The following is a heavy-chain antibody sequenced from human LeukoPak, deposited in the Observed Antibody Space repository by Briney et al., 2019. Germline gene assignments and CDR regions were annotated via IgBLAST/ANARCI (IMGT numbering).Heavy chain of an antibody. CDR3: ARPYYYDSRIDP. CDR2: MYYSGST. D-gene: IGHD3-22*01. J-gene: IGHJ5*02. CDR1: GGSISSAGYY. Sequence: SETLSLTCTVSGGSISSAGYYWSWIRQPPGKGLEWIGYMYYSGSTYYNPSLKSRVTISLDTSKNQFSLKLSSVTAADTAVYYCARPYYYDSRIDPWGQGTLVTVSS. V-gene: IGHV4-30-4*01.